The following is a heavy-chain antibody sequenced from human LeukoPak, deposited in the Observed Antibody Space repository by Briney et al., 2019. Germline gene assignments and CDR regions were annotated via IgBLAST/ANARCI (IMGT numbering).Heavy chain of an antibody. D-gene: IGHD1-26*01. Sequence: GGSLRLSCAASGFTFSSYGMHWVRQAPGKGLEWVAVISYDGSNKYYADSVKGRFTISRDNSKNTLYLQMNSLRAEDTAVYYCAKEGGSWSAYYYYMDVWDKGTTVTVSS. CDR1: GFTFSSYG. CDR2: ISYDGSNK. CDR3: AKEGGSWSAYYYYMDV. V-gene: IGHV3-30*18. J-gene: IGHJ6*03.